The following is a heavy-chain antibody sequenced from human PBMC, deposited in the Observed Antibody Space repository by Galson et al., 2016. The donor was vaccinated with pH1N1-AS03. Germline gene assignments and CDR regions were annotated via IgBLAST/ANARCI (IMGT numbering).Heavy chain of an antibody. J-gene: IGHJ5*02. V-gene: IGHV4-30-4*08. CDR1: GGSISSGNYF. CDR3: ARHQYGDYVGWFDP. Sequence: TLSLTCTVSGGSISSGNYFWNWIRQHPGKGLEWIGLIYDSGNTFYNPSLKSRVSISVDTSKNQFSLRLSSVTAADTAVYYCARHQYGDYVGWFDPWGQGALVTVSS. D-gene: IGHD4-17*01. CDR2: IYDSGNT.